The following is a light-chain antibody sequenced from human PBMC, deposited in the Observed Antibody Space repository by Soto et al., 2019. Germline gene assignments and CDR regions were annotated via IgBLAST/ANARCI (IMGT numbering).Light chain of an antibody. CDR1: QSVSSH. Sequence: EIVLTQSPATLSFSPGERATVSCRASQSVSSHLAWYQQKRGQAPRLLIYDASSRASGIPARFSGSGSGTDFTLTISSLEPEDFAVYYCQQYGSSPGTFGQGTKVDIK. J-gene: IGKJ1*01. CDR3: QQYGSSPGT. CDR2: DAS. V-gene: IGKV3-11*01.